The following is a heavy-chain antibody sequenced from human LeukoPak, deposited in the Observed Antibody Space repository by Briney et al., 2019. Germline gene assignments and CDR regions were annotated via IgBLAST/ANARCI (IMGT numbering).Heavy chain of an antibody. D-gene: IGHD6-13*01. V-gene: IGHV1-69*13. J-gene: IGHJ4*02. CDR1: GGTFSSYA. CDR2: IIPIFGTA. Sequence: SVRVSCKASGGTFSSYAISWVRQAPGQGLEWMGGIIPIFGTASYAQKFQGRVTITADESTSTAYMELSSLRSEDTAVYYCATPGIAAAGDFDYWGQGTLVTVSS. CDR3: ATPGIAAAGDFDY.